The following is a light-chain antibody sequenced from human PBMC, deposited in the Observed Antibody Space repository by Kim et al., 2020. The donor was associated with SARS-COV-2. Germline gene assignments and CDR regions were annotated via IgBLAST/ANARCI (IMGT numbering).Light chain of an antibody. CDR3: QKYNSYSGT. V-gene: IGKV1-5*01. J-gene: IGKJ1*01. CDR1: QSSNNL. Sequence: SAFVGDRVTSTFRCNQSSNNLLAWYQQKPGKAPKFLVYDVSSLQIGMPSRFSGSGSGTEFTLSISSLQTDEFATYFCQKYNSYSGTFGQGTKVEIK. CDR2: DVS.